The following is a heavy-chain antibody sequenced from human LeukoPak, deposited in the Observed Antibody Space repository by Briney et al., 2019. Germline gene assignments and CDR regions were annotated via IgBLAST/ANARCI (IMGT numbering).Heavy chain of an antibody. Sequence: KPSETLSLTCTVSGGPISNTNYYWGWIRQPPGKGLEWIGEINHSGSTNYNPSLKSRVTISVDTSKNQFSLKLSSVTAADTAVYYCARGSHQRPLIVVVPAASLDYWGQGTLVTVSS. V-gene: IGHV4-39*07. CDR3: ARGSHQRPLIVVVPAASLDY. CDR1: GGPISNTNYY. CDR2: INHSGST. D-gene: IGHD2-2*01. J-gene: IGHJ4*02.